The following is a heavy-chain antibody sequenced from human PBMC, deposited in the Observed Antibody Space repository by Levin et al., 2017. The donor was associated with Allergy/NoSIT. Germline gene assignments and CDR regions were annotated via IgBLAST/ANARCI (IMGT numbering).Heavy chain of an antibody. CDR2: ISASGGST. J-gene: IGHJ4*02. V-gene: IGHV3-23*01. D-gene: IGHD3-16*02. CDR1: GFTFNRYA. Sequence: LSLTCAASGFTFNRYAMSWVRQAPGKALEWVSAISASGGSTYYADSVKGRFTISRDSSKNTPYLQMNSLRAEDTAVYYCAKDADYVWGSYPDYWGQGTLVTVSS. CDR3: AKDADYVWGSYPDY.